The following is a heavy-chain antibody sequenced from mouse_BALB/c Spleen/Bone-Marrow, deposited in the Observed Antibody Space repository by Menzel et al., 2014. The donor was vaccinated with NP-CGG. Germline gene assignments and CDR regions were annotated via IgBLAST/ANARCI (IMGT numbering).Heavy chain of an antibody. Sequence: EVNVVDSGGGLVKLGGSLKLSCAASGFTFSSYHMSWVRQTPEKRLELVAAINSNGGSTYYPDTVKGRFTISRDNAKNTLYLQMSSLKSGDTALYYCARSPYGNHFGYWGQGTTLAVSS. CDR1: GFTFSSYH. V-gene: IGHV5-6-2*01. J-gene: IGHJ2*01. D-gene: IGHD2-10*02. CDR2: INSNGGST. CDR3: ARSPYGNHFGY.